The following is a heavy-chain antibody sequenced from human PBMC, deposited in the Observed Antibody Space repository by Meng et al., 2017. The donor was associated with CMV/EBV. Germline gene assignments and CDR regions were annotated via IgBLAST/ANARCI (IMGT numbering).Heavy chain of an antibody. Sequence: SVKVSCKASGYAFTGHYLHWVRQAPGQGLEWMGWIIPDSGGTKYAQEFQGRVTMTRDMSITTAYMDLNRLRSDDTAVYFYARGSNGGFAMDVWGQGTTVTVSS. J-gene: IGHJ6*02. D-gene: IGHD4-11*01. V-gene: IGHV1-2*02. CDR2: IIPDSGGT. CDR1: GYAFTGHY. CDR3: ARGSNGGFAMDV.